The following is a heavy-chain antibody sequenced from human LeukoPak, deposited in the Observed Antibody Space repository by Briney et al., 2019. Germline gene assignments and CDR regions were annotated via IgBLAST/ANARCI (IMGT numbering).Heavy chain of an antibody. D-gene: IGHD5-18*01. J-gene: IGHJ3*02. V-gene: IGHV4-39*07. Sequence: KPSETLSLTCTVSGGSISSSSYYWGWIRQPPGKGLEWIGSIYYSGSTYYNPSLKSRVTISVDTSKNQFSLKLSSVTAADTAVYYCARDHRGYSYGNHDAFDIWGQGTMVTVSS. CDR1: GGSISSSSYY. CDR3: ARDHRGYSYGNHDAFDI. CDR2: IYYSGST.